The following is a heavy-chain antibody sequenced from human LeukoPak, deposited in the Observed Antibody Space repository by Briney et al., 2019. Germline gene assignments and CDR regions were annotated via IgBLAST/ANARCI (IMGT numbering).Heavy chain of an antibody. Sequence: PSETLSLTCTVSSGSFRAYYWSWIRQPPGKGLEWIGYIFYNEGTSYNPSLKSRVTISVDTSNNQLSLKVNSVTAADTAMYYCVKSNSRYQPWTLDIWGRGTMVTVSS. CDR3: VKSNSRYQPWTLDI. CDR1: SGSFRAYY. V-gene: IGHV4-59*01. J-gene: IGHJ3*02. CDR2: IFYNEGT. D-gene: IGHD2-2*01.